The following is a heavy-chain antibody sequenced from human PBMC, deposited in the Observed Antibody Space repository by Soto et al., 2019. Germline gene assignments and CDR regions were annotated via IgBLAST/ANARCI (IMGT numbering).Heavy chain of an antibody. CDR2: IYYSGNT. CDR3: ARGPRYCDYSRFDY. J-gene: IGHJ4*02. CDR1: DGAISSYY. D-gene: IGHD3-9*01. Sequence: QVQLQESGPGLVKPSETLSLTCTVSDGAISSYYWSWIRQPPGKGLEWIGYIYYSGNTKYNPSLKSRVTISLDASKNQFSLNLSSVTAADTAVYYCARGPRYCDYSRFDYWGQGTLVTVSS. V-gene: IGHV4-59*01.